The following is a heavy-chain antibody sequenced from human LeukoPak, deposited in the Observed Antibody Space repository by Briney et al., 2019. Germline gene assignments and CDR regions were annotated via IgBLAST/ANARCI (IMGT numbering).Heavy chain of an antibody. V-gene: IGHV3-23*01. CDR1: GFTFSSYA. CDR2: ISGSGGST. Sequence: PGGSLRLSCAASGFTFSSYAMSWVRQAPGKWLEWVSAISGSGGSTYYADSVKGRFTISRDNSKNTLYLQMNSLRAEDTAVYYCAKGQRAVAGLRSDYWGQGTLVTVSS. D-gene: IGHD6-19*01. CDR3: AKGQRAVAGLRSDY. J-gene: IGHJ4*02.